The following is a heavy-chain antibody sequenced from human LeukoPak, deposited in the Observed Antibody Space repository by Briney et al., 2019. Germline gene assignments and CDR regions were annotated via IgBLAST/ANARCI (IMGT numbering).Heavy chain of an antibody. V-gene: IGHV1-2*02. CDR1: GYTFTGYY. J-gene: IGHJ5*02. CDR2: INPNSGGT. CDR3: AREVYCSSTSCHNWFDP. D-gene: IGHD2-2*01. Sequence: ASVKVSCKASGYTFTGYYMHWVRQAPGQGLEWMGWINPNSGGTNYARKFQGRVTMTRDTSISTAYMELSRLRSDDTAVYYCAREVYCSSTSCHNWFDPWGQGTLVTVSS.